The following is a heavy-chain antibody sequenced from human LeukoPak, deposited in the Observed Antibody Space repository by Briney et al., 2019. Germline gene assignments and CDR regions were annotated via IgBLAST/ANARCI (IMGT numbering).Heavy chain of an antibody. D-gene: IGHD2-21*02. CDR3: ARGGLPASFDY. CDR1: GYTFTCSY. Sequence: ASVTVSCKASGYTFTCSYLHWVRQAPGQGREGRGWINPNSGDTKYTQTFQGRVTMPRATSINTAFMELSSLRSDDTALYYCARGGLPASFDYWGQGTLVTVSS. J-gene: IGHJ4*02. V-gene: IGHV1-2*02. CDR2: INPNSGDT.